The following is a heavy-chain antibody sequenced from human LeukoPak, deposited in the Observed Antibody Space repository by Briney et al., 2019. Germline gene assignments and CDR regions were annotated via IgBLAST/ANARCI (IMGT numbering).Heavy chain of an antibody. J-gene: IGHJ4*02. Sequence: PGRSLRLSCAASGFTFSEYAMQWVRQAPGKGLEWVSGISWNSGTIGYADSVRGRFTIPRDNAKNSLYLQMSSLRVEDTAFYYCARGTDRGYSFGSDYWGRGALVTVPS. D-gene: IGHD5-18*01. CDR2: ISWNSGTI. V-gene: IGHV3-9*01. CDR3: ARGTDRGYSFGSDY. CDR1: GFTFSEYA.